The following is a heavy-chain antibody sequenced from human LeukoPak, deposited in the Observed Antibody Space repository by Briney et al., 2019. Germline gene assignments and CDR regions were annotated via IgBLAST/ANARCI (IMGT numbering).Heavy chain of an antibody. CDR3: ARARTGSYYSTFEH. V-gene: IGHV3-30*04. CDR2: ISYDETNY. J-gene: IGHJ1*01. CDR1: GFTFSAYA. Sequence: GGSLRLSCTASGFTFSAYAMHWVRQAPGKGLEWVAVISYDETNYYYAESVKGRFSISRDDSKNTLVLQMNSLITEDTGVYYCARARTGSYYSTFEHWGPGTLVSVSS. D-gene: IGHD1-26*01.